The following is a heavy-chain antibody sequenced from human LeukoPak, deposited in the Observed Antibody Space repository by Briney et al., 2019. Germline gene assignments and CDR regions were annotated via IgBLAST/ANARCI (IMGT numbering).Heavy chain of an antibody. Sequence: SETLSLTCAVYGGSFSGYYWSWIRQPPGKGLEWIGEINHSGSTNYNPSLKSRVTISVDTSKNQFSLKLSSVTAADTAVYYCAIDCYGSGSIDYWGQGTLVTVSS. CDR1: GGSFSGYY. CDR2: INHSGST. V-gene: IGHV4-34*01. D-gene: IGHD3-10*01. J-gene: IGHJ4*02. CDR3: AIDCYGSGSIDY.